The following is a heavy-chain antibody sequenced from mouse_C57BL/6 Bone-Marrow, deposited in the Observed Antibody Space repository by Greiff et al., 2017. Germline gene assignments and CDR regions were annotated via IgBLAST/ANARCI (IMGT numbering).Heavy chain of an antibody. CDR2: IDPNSGGT. CDR3: AREGITTVVGNWYFEV. CDR1: GYTFTSYW. D-gene: IGHD1-1*01. Sequence: VQLQQPGAELVKPGASVKLSCKASGYTFTSYWMHWVKQRPGRGLEWIGRIDPNSGGTKYNEKFKSKATLTVDKPSSTAYMQLSSLTSEDSAVYYCAREGITTVVGNWYFEVWGTGTTVTVSS. V-gene: IGHV1-72*01. J-gene: IGHJ1*03.